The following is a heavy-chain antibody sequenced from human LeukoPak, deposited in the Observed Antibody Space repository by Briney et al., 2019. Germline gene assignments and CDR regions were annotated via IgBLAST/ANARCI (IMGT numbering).Heavy chain of an antibody. V-gene: IGHV4-59*08. CDR1: GGSISSYY. CDR3: ARLNVVVAAITMEADAFDI. J-gene: IGHJ3*02. CDR2: IYYSGST. Sequence: SETLSLTCTVSGGSISSYYWSWIRQPPGKGLEWIGYIYYSGSTNYNPSLKSRVTISVDTSKNQFSLKLSSVTAADTAVYYCARLNVVVAAITMEADAFDIWGQGTMVTVSS. D-gene: IGHD2-15*01.